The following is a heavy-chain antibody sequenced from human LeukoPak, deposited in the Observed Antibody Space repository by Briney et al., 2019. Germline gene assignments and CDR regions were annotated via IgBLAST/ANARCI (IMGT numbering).Heavy chain of an antibody. D-gene: IGHD3-9*01. Sequence: PGGSLRLSCAASGFTFSSYWMSWVRQAPEKGLEWVANINQGGSEKYYVDSVRGRFTISRDNAKNSLYLQMRSLRAEDTAVYYCVRDWDHFDFDSWGQGTLVTVSS. CDR2: INQGGSEK. CDR1: GFTFSSYW. J-gene: IGHJ5*01. CDR3: VRDWDHFDFDS. V-gene: IGHV3-7*01.